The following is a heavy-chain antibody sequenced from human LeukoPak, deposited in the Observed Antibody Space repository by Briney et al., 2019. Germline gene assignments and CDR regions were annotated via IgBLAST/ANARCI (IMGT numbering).Heavy chain of an antibody. CDR2: ISAYNGNT. CDR1: GYTFTSYG. Sequence: ASVKVSCKASGYTFTSYGISWVRQAPGQGLEWMGWISAYNGNTNYAQKLQGRVTMTRDTSTSTAYMELRSLRSDDTTVYYCARSTMVRGVKGFDPWGQGTLVTVSS. CDR3: ARSTMVRGVKGFDP. V-gene: IGHV1-18*01. D-gene: IGHD3-10*01. J-gene: IGHJ5*02.